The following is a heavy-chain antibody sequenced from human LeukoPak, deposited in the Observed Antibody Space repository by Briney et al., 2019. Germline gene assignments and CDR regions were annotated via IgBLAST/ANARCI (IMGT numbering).Heavy chain of an antibody. CDR3: AKPCPLYSSSWYGYGMYV. D-gene: IGHD6-13*01. CDR1: GFTFSSYS. V-gene: IGHV3-21*04. J-gene: IGHJ6*02. Sequence: PGGSLRLSCAASGFTFSSYSMNWVRQAPGKGLEWVSFISSSDSSIYYADSVRGRFTISRDNAKNSLSLQMNSLRAEDTAVYYCAKPCPLYSSSWYGYGMYVWGQGTTVTVSS. CDR2: ISSSDSSI.